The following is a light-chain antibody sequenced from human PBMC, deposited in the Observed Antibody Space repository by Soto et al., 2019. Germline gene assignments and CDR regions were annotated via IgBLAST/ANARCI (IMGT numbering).Light chain of an antibody. CDR2: GAS. CDR3: QQYGRSPRT. V-gene: IGKV3-20*01. CDR1: QTISKY. Sequence: EIVLTQSPAALSLPPGERATIFCKTSQTISKYLVWYQQKPGQAPRLLIYGASSRATGIPDRFSGSGSGTDFILTISRLEPDDFAVYYCQQYGRSPRTFGQGTKVEIK. J-gene: IGKJ1*01.